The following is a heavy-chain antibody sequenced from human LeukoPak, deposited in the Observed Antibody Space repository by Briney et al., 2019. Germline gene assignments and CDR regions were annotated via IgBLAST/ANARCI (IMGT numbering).Heavy chain of an antibody. CDR2: ISSSGSTI. CDR3: ARDRGVSSGYYYVLGY. D-gene: IGHD3-22*01. J-gene: IGHJ4*02. CDR1: GFTFSDYY. V-gene: IGHV3-11*01. Sequence: GGSLRLSCAASGFTFSDYYMSWIRQAPGKGLEWVSYISSSGSTIYYADSVKGRFTISRDNAKNSLYLQMNSLRAEDTAVYYCARDRGVSSGYYYVLGYWGQGTLVTVSS.